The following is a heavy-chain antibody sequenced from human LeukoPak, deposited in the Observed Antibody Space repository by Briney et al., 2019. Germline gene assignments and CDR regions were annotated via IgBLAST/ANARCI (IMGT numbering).Heavy chain of an antibody. CDR2: IYYSGST. Sequence: PSETLSLTCTVSGGSISSYYWSWIRQPPGKGLEWVGYIYYSGSTNYNPSLKSRVTISIDTSKNQFSLKLRSVTAADTAVYYCARGVYDSSGYYYYFDYWGQGTLVTVSS. J-gene: IGHJ4*02. CDR1: GGSISSYY. V-gene: IGHV4-59*01. CDR3: ARGVYDSSGYYYYFDY. D-gene: IGHD3-22*01.